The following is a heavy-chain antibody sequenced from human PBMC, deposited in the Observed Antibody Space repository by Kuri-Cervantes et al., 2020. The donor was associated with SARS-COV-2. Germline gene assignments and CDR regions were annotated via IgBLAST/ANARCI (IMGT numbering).Heavy chain of an antibody. J-gene: IGHJ4*02. D-gene: IGHD2-8*01. CDR1: GFTFHTYE. CDR3: ARVMMYGGFLGRPLAY. V-gene: IGHV3-48*03. CDR2: ISVTASTI. Sequence: LSLTCEGSGFTFHTYEMNWVRQAPGKGLEWISYISVTASTIYYADSVKGRFTVSRDNAKNSLYLQMNSLRAEDTAVYYCARVMMYGGFLGRPLAYWGQGTLVTVSS.